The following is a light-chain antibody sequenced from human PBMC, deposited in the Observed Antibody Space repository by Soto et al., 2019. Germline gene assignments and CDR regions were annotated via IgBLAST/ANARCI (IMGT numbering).Light chain of an antibody. CDR1: SGSIASNY. J-gene: IGLJ3*02. Sequence: NFMLTQPHSVSXSPGKTVTISCTGSSGSIASNYVQWYQQRPGSAPTTVIYEDNRRPSGVPDRFSGSIDNSSNSASLTISGLKTEDEADYYCQSYDSNNWVFGGGTKLTVL. V-gene: IGLV6-57*02. CDR3: QSYDSNNWV. CDR2: EDN.